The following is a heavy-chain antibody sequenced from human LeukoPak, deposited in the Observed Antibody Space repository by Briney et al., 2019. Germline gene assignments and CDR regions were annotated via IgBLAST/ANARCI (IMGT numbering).Heavy chain of an antibody. V-gene: IGHV4-39*01. CDR2: IYYSGST. D-gene: IGHD3-16*02. CDR1: GGSICSSSYH. J-gene: IGHJ4*02. CDR3: ARRTWENTFGGVISNLDY. Sequence: PSETLSLTSTGSGGSICSSSYHRRWIRQPPGKGLEWIGSIYYSGSTYYNPSLKSRVTISVDTSKNQFSLKLSSVNAADTAVYYCARRTWENTFGGVISNLDYWGQGTLVTVSS.